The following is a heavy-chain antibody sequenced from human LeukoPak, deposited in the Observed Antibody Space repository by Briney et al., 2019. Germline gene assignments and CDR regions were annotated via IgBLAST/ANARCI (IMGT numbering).Heavy chain of an antibody. CDR1: GFTFRNYW. D-gene: IGHD5/OR15-5a*01. J-gene: IGHJ2*01. CDR3: AKDYSVSNWCFDL. V-gene: IGHV3-7*05. Sequence: GGSLRLSCTASGFTFRNYWMGWVRQPPGRGLEWVANIKQDGSEKYYVDSVKGRFTISRDNAKNSLVLQMSSLRAEDTAVYYCAKDYSVSNWCFDLWGRGTLVTVSS. CDR2: IKQDGSEK.